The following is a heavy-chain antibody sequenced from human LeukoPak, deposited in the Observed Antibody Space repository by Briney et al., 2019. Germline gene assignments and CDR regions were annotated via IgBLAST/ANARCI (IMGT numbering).Heavy chain of an antibody. D-gene: IGHD2-15*01. CDR1: GSTFSRYA. Sequence: PGGSIRLSCAASGSTFSRYAMHWVRQAPGKGLEWVAVISFEGSNKYYADSVKGRFTISRDNSKNTLYLQMNSLRAEDTAVYSCARGTYCSGGSCYSYYYYYGMDVWGQGTTVTVSS. CDR2: ISFEGSNK. V-gene: IGHV3-30-3*01. CDR3: ARGTYCSGGSCYSYYYYYGMDV. J-gene: IGHJ6*02.